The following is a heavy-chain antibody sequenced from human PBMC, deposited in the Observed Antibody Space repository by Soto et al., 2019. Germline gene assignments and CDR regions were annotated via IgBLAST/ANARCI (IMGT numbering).Heavy chain of an antibody. CDR2: IKQDGSEK. Sequence: VGSLRLSCAASGFTFSSYWMSWVRQAPGKGLEWVANIKQDGSEKYYVDSVKGRFTISRDNAKNSLYLQMNSLRAEDTAVYYCARGGYSSSWTRQTDNWFDPWGQGTLVTVSS. CDR3: ARGGYSSSWTRQTDNWFDP. V-gene: IGHV3-7*03. J-gene: IGHJ5*02. D-gene: IGHD6-13*01. CDR1: GFTFSSYW.